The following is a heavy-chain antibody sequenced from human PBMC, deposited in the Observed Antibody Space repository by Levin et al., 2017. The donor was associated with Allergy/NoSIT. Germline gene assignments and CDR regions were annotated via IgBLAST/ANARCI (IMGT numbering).Heavy chain of an antibody. CDR3: ARTGYNINQFDH. CDR1: GFSLSTSGMR. CDR2: IDWDDDK. V-gene: IGHV2-70*04. J-gene: IGHJ4*02. D-gene: IGHD5-18*01. Sequence: SGPTLLKPTQTLTLTCTFSGFSLSTSGMRVSWIRQPPGKALEWLARIDWDDDKFYSTSLKTRLTISKDTSKNQVVLTMTNMDPVDTATYYCARTGYNINQFDHWGQGALVTVSS.